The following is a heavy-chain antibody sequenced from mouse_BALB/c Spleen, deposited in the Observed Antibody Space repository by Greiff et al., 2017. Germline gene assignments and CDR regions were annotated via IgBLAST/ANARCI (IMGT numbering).Heavy chain of an antibody. Sequence: QVQLKESGAELVRPGVSVKISCKGSGYTFTDYAMHWVKQSHAKSLEWIGVISTYYGDASYNQKFKGKATMTVDKSSSTAYMELARLTSEDSAIYYCANSLLRYYAMDYWGQGTSVTVSS. J-gene: IGHJ4*01. D-gene: IGHD1-2*01. V-gene: IGHV1S137*01. CDR3: ANSLLRYYAMDY. CDR2: ISTYYGDA. CDR1: GYTFTDYA.